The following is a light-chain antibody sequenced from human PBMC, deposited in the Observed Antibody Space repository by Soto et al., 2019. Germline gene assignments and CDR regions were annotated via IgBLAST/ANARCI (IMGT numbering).Light chain of an antibody. V-gene: IGKV3-15*01. Sequence: EIVMTPSPATLSVSPGERATLSCRASQSISSNLAWYQQKPGQAPRILMYDASTRATGIPARFSGSGSGTEFTLTISGLQSEDFAVYYCQQYHNWPITFGQGTRLEIK. CDR2: DAS. CDR1: QSISSN. CDR3: QQYHNWPIT. J-gene: IGKJ5*01.